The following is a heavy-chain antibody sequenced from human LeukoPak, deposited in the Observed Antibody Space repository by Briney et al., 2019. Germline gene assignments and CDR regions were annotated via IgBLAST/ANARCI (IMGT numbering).Heavy chain of an antibody. CDR2: INPSGGST. CDR1: GYTFTSYY. V-gene: IGHV1-46*01. Sequence: ASVKVSCKASGYTFTSYYMHWVRQAPGRGLEWMGIINPSGGSTSYAQKFQGRVTTTRDMSTSTVYMELSSLRSEDTAVYYCARDYRIAVAGYYFDYWGQGTLVTVSS. D-gene: IGHD6-19*01. J-gene: IGHJ4*02. CDR3: ARDYRIAVAGYYFDY.